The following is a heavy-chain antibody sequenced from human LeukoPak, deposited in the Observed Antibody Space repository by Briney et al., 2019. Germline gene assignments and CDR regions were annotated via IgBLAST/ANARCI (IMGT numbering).Heavy chain of an antibody. V-gene: IGHV3-9*01. CDR2: ISWNSGSI. Sequence: GGSLRLSCAASGFTFSNSAMHWVRQAPGKGLEWVSGISWNSGSIGYADSVKGRFTISRDNAKNSLYLQMNSLRAEDTALYYCAKEGGYSGRGYFDYWGQGTLVTVSS. CDR3: AKEGGYSGRGYFDY. D-gene: IGHD5-12*01. CDR1: GFTFSNSA. J-gene: IGHJ4*02.